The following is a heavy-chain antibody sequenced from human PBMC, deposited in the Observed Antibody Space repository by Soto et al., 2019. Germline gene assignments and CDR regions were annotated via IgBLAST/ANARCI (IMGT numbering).Heavy chain of an antibody. V-gene: IGHV4-39*01. Sequence: QLQLQESGPGLVKPSETLSLTCTVSGGSISSSSYYWGWIRQPPGKGLEWIGSIYYSGSTYYNPSLKSRVTISVDTSKNQCSLKLSSVTAADTAVYYCATHSLRFLEWLPYYFDYWGQGTLVTVSS. CDR3: ATHSLRFLEWLPYYFDY. CDR2: IYYSGST. J-gene: IGHJ4*02. CDR1: GGSISSSSYY. D-gene: IGHD3-3*01.